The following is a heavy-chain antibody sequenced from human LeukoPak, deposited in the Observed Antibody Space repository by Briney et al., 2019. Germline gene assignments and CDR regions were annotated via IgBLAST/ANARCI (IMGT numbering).Heavy chain of an antibody. CDR2: INHSGST. Sequence: PSETLSLTCAVYGGSFSGYYWSWIRQPPGKGLEWIGEINHSGSTNYNPSLKSRVTISVDTSKNQFSLKLSSVTASDTAVYYCARANYGDFDYWGQGTLVTVSP. CDR1: GGSFSGYY. V-gene: IGHV4-34*01. J-gene: IGHJ4*02. D-gene: IGHD4-17*01. CDR3: ARANYGDFDY.